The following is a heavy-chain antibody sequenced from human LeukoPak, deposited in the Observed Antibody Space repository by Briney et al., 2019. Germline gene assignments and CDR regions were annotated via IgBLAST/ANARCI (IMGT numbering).Heavy chain of an antibody. J-gene: IGHJ3*02. V-gene: IGHV3-7*05. Sequence: GGSLRLSCAASGFTFSSYWMSWVRQAPPGKGLEWVANIKQDGSEKYYVDSVKGRFTISRDNAQNSLYLQMNSLRAEDTAIYYCARDYAFDIWGQGTMVAVSS. CDR3: ARDYAFDI. CDR2: IKQDGSEK. CDR1: GFTFSSYW.